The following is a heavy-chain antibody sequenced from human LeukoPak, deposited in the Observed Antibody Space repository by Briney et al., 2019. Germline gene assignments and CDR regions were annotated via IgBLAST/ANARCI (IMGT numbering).Heavy chain of an antibody. J-gene: IGHJ4*02. D-gene: IGHD3-10*01. CDR2: ISAYNGNT. CDR3: ARVDGSGSYLDSFDY. Sequence: ASVKVSCKASGYTFTSYGISWVRQAPGQGLEWMGWISAYNGNTNYAQKLQGRVTMTTDTSTSTVYMELRSLRSDDTAVYYCARVDGSGSYLDSFDYWGQGTLVTVSS. CDR1: GYTFTSYG. V-gene: IGHV1-18*01.